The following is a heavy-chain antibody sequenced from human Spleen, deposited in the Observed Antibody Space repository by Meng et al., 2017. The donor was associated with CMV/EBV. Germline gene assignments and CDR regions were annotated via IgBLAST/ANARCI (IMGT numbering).Heavy chain of an antibody. Sequence: ASVKVSCKASGYSLTDYYIHWVRQAPGQGLEWMGMINPSGGSTSYAQKFQGRVTMTSDTSTSTVYMELSSLRSEDTAVFYCARGGGIATRGTDYWGQGTLVTVS. CDR2: INPSGGST. CDR1: GYSLTDYY. CDR3: ARGGGIATRGTDY. J-gene: IGHJ4*02. D-gene: IGHD6-13*01. V-gene: IGHV1-46*01.